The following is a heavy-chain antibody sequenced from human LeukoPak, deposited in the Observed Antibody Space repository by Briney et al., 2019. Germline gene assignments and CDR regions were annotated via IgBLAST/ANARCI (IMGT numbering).Heavy chain of an antibody. D-gene: IGHD6-6*01. Sequence: SETLSLTCTVSGGSISSYYWTWIRQPPGKGLGLEWIGYTYYSGGTNYNPSLKSRVTISIDTSKNQVSLKLSSVTAADTAVYYCARLWDSSSSLDYWGQGTLVTVSS. CDR3: ARLWDSSSSLDY. CDR2: TYYSGGT. V-gene: IGHV4-59*08. CDR1: GGSISSYY. J-gene: IGHJ4*02.